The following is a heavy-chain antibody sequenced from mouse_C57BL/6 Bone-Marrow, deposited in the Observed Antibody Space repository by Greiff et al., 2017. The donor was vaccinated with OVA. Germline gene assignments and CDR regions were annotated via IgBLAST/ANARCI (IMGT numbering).Heavy chain of an antibody. J-gene: IGHJ4*01. V-gene: IGHV1-72*01. CDR2: IDPNSGGT. D-gene: IGHD3-2*02. Sequence: QVQLQQPGAELVKPGASVKLSCKASGYTFTSYWMHWVKQRPGQGLEWIGRIDPNSGGTKYNEKFKSKATLTVDKPSSTAYMQLSSLTSEDSAVDYCAGSQIRDYYAMDYWGQGTSVTVSS. CDR1: GYTFTSYW. CDR3: AGSQIRDYYAMDY.